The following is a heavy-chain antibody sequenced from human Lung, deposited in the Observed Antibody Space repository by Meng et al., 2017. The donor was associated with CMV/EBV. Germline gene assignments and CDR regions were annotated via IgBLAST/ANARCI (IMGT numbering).Heavy chain of an antibody. CDR2: IYYSGST. J-gene: IGHJ4*02. CDR1: GGSVISGSYY. V-gene: IGHV4-61*01. D-gene: IGHD6-6*01. CDR3: AAGPPSSSSSFFDY. Sequence: SXTLSLXCTVSGGSVISGSYYWSWIRQPPGKGLEWIGYIYYSGSTNYNPSLKSRVTMSIDTSKNQFSLKLSSVTPADTAVYYCAAGPPSSSSSFFDYWGQGXLVIVSS.